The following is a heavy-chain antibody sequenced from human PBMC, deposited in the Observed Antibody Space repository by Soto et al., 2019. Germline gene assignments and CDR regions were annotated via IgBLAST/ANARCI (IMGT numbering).Heavy chain of an antibody. Sequence: QVQLVQSGAEVQKPGSSVRVSCKTSGDTLSTYVINWVRQAPGQGLEWMGGIIPMFGKANYKKKFQDRITITADESTSTAYLDLKSLRSGDTAVYYCARDRIPMSGSNWSAYPGQYFHLWGQGTLITVSS. CDR2: IIPMFGKA. CDR3: ARDRIPMSGSNWSAYPGQYFHL. V-gene: IGHV1-69*01. J-gene: IGHJ1*01. D-gene: IGHD6-13*01. CDR1: GDTLSTYV.